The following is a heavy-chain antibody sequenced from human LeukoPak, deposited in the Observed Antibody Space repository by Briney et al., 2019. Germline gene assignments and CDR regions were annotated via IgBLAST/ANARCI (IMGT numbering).Heavy chain of an antibody. J-gene: IGHJ5*02. D-gene: IGHD5-18*01. CDR3: ARNGYSYGYDP. CDR2: IYYSGST. V-gene: IGHV4-39*07. Sequence: SETLSLTCTVSGGSISSSSYYWGWIRQPPGKGLEWIGSIYYSGSTYYNPSLKSRVTISVDTSKNQFSLKLSSVTAADTAVYYCARNGYSYGYDPWGQGTLVTVSS. CDR1: GGSISSSSYY.